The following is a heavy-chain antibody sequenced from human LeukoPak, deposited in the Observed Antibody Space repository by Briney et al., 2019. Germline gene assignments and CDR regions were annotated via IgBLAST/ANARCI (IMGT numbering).Heavy chain of an antibody. CDR3: AREIGPIQLHLWGSAFDS. D-gene: IGHD5-18*01. CDR2: TNPSGGST. CDR1: GYTFTNYY. J-gene: IGHJ4*02. Sequence: ASVKVSCKASGYTFTNYYIHWVRQAPGQGLEWMGITNPSGGSTSYAQKFQGRVTMTRDTSTSTVYMELSSLRSEDTAVYYCAREIGPIQLHLWGSAFDSWGQGTLVTVSS. V-gene: IGHV1-46*01.